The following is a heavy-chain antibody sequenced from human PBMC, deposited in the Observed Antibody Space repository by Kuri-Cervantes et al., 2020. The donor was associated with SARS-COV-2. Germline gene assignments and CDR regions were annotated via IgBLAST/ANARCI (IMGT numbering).Heavy chain of an antibody. Sequence: GESLKISCEASGYTFNTYWIGWVRQMPGKGLEWMGLIYPGDSDIKYSPSVQGQVTISVDKSLNTVYLQWSSLKASDTAMYYCARSTAHERGGWFDPWGQGTLVTGYS. CDR2: IYPGDSDI. V-gene: IGHV5-51*01. D-gene: IGHD1-1*01. J-gene: IGHJ5*02. CDR3: ARSTAHERGGWFDP. CDR1: GYTFNTYW.